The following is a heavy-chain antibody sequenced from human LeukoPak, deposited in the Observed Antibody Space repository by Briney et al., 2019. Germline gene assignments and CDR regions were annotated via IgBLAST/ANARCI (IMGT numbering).Heavy chain of an antibody. CDR2: VRYNGNDK. Sequence: PWGSPRLSCAASGFTFTAYGMQWVRQAPGKGLEWVAFVRYNGNDKYYADSVKGRFTISRDNSKNTVDLQMDSLRAEDTAVYYCAKAGSGWYAPYWGQGTLVTVS. V-gene: IGHV3-30*02. CDR3: AKAGSGWYAPY. CDR1: GFTFTAYG. J-gene: IGHJ4*02. D-gene: IGHD6-19*01.